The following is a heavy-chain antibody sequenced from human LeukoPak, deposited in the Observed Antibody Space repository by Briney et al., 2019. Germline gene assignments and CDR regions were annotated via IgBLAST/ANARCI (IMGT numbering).Heavy chain of an antibody. CDR3: VSYYDFWRNNYCYMDV. CDR2: SCYSGRT. V-gene: IGHV4-39*01. CDR1: IHPLSSSSYY. Sequence: AVTQTLTCTVSIHPLSSSSYYWGWICKPPGKGLDWFGSSCYSGRTYYNPSLKSRLTISVDKYKNQSSMKLSSVTAADTAVYYCVSYYDFWRNNYCYMDVWGKGTPVTVSS. J-gene: IGHJ6*03. D-gene: IGHD3-3*01.